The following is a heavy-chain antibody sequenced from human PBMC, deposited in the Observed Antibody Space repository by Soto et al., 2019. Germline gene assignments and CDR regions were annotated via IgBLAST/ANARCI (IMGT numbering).Heavy chain of an antibody. CDR1: GFTFSSYA. J-gene: IGHJ5*02. Sequence: PGGSLRLSCAASGFTFSSYAMSWVRQAPGKGLEWVSYISGSGLTIYYADSVKGRFTISRDNAKNSLYLQMNSLGVEDTAVYYCARGPYRNTYNWFDSWGQGTLVTAPQ. CDR3: ARGPYRNTYNWFDS. V-gene: IGHV3-48*03. D-gene: IGHD5-12*01. CDR2: ISGSGLTI.